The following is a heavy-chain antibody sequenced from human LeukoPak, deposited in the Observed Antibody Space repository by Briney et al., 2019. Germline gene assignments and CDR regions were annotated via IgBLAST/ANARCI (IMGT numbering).Heavy chain of an antibody. Sequence: PGGSLRLSCAASGFTFSSYSMNWVRQAPGKGLEWISHISGSSKIIHWAESLKGRFTISRDNAKNSLYLQMNSLRDEDTAVYYCARDYSSSGTFLGYYYGMDVWGQGTTVTVSS. CDR1: GFTFSSYS. CDR3: ARDYSSSGTFLGYYYGMDV. J-gene: IGHJ6*02. V-gene: IGHV3-48*02. D-gene: IGHD2-2*01. CDR2: ISGSSKII.